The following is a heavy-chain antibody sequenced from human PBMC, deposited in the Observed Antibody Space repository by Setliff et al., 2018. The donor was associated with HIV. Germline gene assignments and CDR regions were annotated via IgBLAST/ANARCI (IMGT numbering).Heavy chain of an antibody. CDR1: GVSTSSSTYY. Sequence: PSETLSLTCSVSGVSTSSSTYYWGWIRQPPGKGLEWIGYIFYTGSTYYNPSLKSRVTISVDTSKNHFSLRLRSATAADTAVYHCARPHSGRGGGAWFDSWGQGTLVTVSS. D-gene: IGHD6-19*01. V-gene: IGHV4-39*02. CDR3: ARPHSGRGGGAWFDS. J-gene: IGHJ5*01. CDR2: IFYTGST.